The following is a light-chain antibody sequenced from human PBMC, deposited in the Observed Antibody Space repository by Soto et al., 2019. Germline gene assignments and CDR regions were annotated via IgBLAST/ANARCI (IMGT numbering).Light chain of an antibody. V-gene: IGKV1-39*01. CDR2: TAS. CDR3: QQSYSALPST. J-gene: IGKJ2*01. CDR1: QTISNY. Sequence: DIQMTQSPSSLSASVGDRVTITCRASQTISNYLNWYQQKPGKAPKLLIYTASSLQSGVPSRFGDSGSGTDFTLTISSLQPDDFATYYCQQSYSALPSTFAQGTKLEIK.